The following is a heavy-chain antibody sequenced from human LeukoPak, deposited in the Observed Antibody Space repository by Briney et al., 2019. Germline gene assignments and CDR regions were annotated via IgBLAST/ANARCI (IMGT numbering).Heavy chain of an antibody. CDR3: ARGLRKYSSSSSPVY. J-gene: IGHJ4*02. CDR1: GGSFSGYY. CDR2: INHSGST. Sequence: PSETLSLTCAVYGGSFSGYYWSWIRQPPGKGLEWIGGINHSGSTNYNPSLKSRVTISVDTSKNQFSLKLSSVTAADTAVYYCARGLRKYSSSSSPVYWGQGTLVTVSS. V-gene: IGHV4-34*01. D-gene: IGHD6-6*01.